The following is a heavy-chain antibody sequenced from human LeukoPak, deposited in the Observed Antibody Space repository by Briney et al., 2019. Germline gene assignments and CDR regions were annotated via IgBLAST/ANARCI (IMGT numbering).Heavy chain of an antibody. V-gene: IGHV3-7*01. CDR3: AREIKAMAAEVYYFDY. J-gene: IGHJ4*02. CDR2: IKQDGSEK. Sequence: GGSLRLSCAASGFTFSSYWMSWVRQAPGKGLEWVANIKQDGSEKYYVDSVMGRFTISRDNAKNSLYLQMNSLRAEDTAVYYCAREIKAMAAEVYYFDYWGQGTLVTVSS. CDR1: GFTFSSYW. D-gene: IGHD5-18*01.